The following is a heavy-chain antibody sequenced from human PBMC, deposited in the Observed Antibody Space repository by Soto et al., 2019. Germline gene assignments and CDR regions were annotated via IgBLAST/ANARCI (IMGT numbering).Heavy chain of an antibody. CDR2: IYSGDST. Sequence: GGSLRLSCAASGFPVSSIYMSWVRQDTGKGLEWVSVIYSGDSTYYADSVKGRFTVSRDDSKNTLYLQMNSLRAEDTAVYYCAKDSRIVVVTAPYDYWGQGTLVTVSS. V-gene: IGHV3-66*01. J-gene: IGHJ4*02. D-gene: IGHD2-21*02. CDR3: AKDSRIVVVTAPYDY. CDR1: GFPVSSIY.